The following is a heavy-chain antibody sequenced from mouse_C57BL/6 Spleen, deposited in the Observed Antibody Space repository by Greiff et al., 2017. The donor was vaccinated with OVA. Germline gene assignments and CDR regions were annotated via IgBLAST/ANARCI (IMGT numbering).Heavy chain of an antibody. J-gene: IGHJ4*01. CDR1: GYTFTSYW. D-gene: IGHD2-5*01. CDR2: IHPNSGST. Sequence: QVQLQQPGAELVKPGASVKLSCKASGYTFTSYWMHWVKQRPGQGLEWIGMIHPNSGSTNYNEKFKSKATLTVDKSSSTAYMQLSSLTSEDSAVYYCARGDYSNYFYYYAMDYWGQGTSVTVSS. CDR3: ARGDYSNYFYYYAMDY. V-gene: IGHV1-64*01.